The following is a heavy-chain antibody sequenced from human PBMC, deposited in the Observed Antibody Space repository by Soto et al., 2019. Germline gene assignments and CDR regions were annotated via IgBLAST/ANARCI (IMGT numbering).Heavy chain of an antibody. J-gene: IGHJ6*04. CDR2: INAGNGNT. V-gene: IGHV1-3*01. CDR3: ARDAARAVDTAMVRRHCGMDV. D-gene: IGHD5-18*01. CDR1: GYTFTSYA. Sequence: ASLKVSCKASGYTFTSYAMHWVRQAPGQRLEWMGWINAGNGNTKYSQKFQGRVTITRDTSASTAYMGLSSLRSEDTAVYYCARDAARAVDTAMVRRHCGMDVWGKGTTVTVAS.